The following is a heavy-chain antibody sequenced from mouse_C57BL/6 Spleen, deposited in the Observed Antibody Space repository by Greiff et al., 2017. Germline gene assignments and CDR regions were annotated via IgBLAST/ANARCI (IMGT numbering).Heavy chain of an antibody. V-gene: IGHV1-82*01. Sequence: QVQLQQSGPELVKPGASVKISCKASGYAFSSSWMNWVKQRPGKGLEWIGRIYPGDGETNYNGKFKGKATLTADKSTSTAYMQLISLTSEDSAVYFCARGGYDSTGRDYWGQGTTLTVSS. CDR3: ARGGYDSTGRDY. CDR1: GYAFSSSW. J-gene: IGHJ2*01. D-gene: IGHD1-1*01. CDR2: IYPGDGET.